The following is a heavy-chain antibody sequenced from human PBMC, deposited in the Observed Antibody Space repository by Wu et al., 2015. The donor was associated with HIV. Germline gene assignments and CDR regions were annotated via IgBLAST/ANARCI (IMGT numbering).Heavy chain of an antibody. CDR3: ARAAASSSWYYHDAFDI. V-gene: IGHV4-34*01. Sequence: QVQLQQWGAGLLKPSETLSLTCAVYGGSFSGYYWSWIRQPPGKGLEWIGEINHSGSTNYNPSLKSRVTISVDTSKNQFSLKLSSVTAADTAVYYCARAAASSSWYYHDAFDIWGQGTMVTVSS. CDR2: INHSGST. J-gene: IGHJ3*02. CDR1: GGSFSGYY. D-gene: IGHD6-13*01.